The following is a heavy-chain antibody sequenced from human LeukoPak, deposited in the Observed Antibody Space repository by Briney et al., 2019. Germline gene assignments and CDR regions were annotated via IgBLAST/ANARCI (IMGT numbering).Heavy chain of an antibody. V-gene: IGHV1-8*01. Sequence: ASVKVSCKASGYTFTSYDINWVRQTTGQGLEWMGWMNPSSGNTGYAQKFQGRVTMTRNTSISTAYMELSSLRSEDTAVYYCAREIAATDPHFDYWGQGTLVTVSS. CDR1: GYTFTSYD. CDR2: MNPSSGNT. J-gene: IGHJ4*02. CDR3: AREIAATDPHFDY. D-gene: IGHD2-15*01.